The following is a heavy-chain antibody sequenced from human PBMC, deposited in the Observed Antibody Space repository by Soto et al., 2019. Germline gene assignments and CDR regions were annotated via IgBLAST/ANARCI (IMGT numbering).Heavy chain of an antibody. J-gene: IGHJ3*02. V-gene: IGHV4-39*01. CDR3: ARRQYEGYCTNGVCYDDAFDI. CDR1: GGSISSSSYY. D-gene: IGHD2-8*01. Sequence: QLQLQESGPGLVKPSETLSLTCTVSGGSISSSSYYWGWIRQPPGKGLEWIGSIYYSGSTYYNPSLKSRVTISVDTSKNQFSLKLSSVTAADTAVYYCARRQYEGYCTNGVCYDDAFDIWGQGTMVTVSS. CDR2: IYYSGST.